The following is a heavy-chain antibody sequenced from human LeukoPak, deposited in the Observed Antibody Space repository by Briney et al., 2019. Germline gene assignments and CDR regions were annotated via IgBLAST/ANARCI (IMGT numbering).Heavy chain of an antibody. V-gene: IGHV1-69*04. Sequence: GASVKVSCKASGGTFSSYAISWVRQAPGQGLEWMGRIIPILGIANYAQKFQGRVTITADKSTSTAYMELSSLRSEDTAVYYCARCRSSGWPGSDAFDIWGQGTMVTVSS. CDR2: IIPILGIA. D-gene: IGHD6-19*01. CDR1: GGTFSSYA. J-gene: IGHJ3*02. CDR3: ARCRSSGWPGSDAFDI.